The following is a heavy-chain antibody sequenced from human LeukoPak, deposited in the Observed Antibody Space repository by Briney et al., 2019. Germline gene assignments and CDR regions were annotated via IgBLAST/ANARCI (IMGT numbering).Heavy chain of an antibody. V-gene: IGHV4-39*07. CDR2: IYNSGST. Sequence: SETLSLTCTVSGGSISSSSYYWGWIRQPPGKGLEWIGTIYNSGSTYYNASLESRVTISVDTSKNQFSLKLSSVTAADTAVYYCARAYSSSWYSNWFDPWGQGTLVTVSS. J-gene: IGHJ5*02. CDR1: GGSISSSSYY. D-gene: IGHD6-13*01. CDR3: ARAYSSSWYSNWFDP.